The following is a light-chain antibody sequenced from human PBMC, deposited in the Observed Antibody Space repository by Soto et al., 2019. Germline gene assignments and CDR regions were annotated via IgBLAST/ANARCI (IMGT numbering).Light chain of an antibody. CDR2: GNS. J-gene: IGLJ2*01. Sequence: QSVLTQPPSVSGAPGQRVTISCTGSSSSIGAGYDVHWYQQLPGTAPKLLIYGNSNRPSGVPDRFSGSKSGTSASLAITGLQAEDEADYYFQSYDSSLSVVFGGGTKLTVL. V-gene: IGLV1-40*01. CDR1: SSSIGAGYD. CDR3: QSYDSSLSVV.